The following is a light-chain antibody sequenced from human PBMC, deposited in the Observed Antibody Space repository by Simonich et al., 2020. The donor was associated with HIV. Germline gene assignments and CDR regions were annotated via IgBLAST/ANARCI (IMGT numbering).Light chain of an antibody. J-gene: IGKJ3*01. CDR2: LGS. CDR1: QSLLGNYGLNY. CDR3: MQALQTPFT. Sequence: DIVMTQSPLSLPVTPGEPASISCRSSQSLLGNYGLNYLDWYLQKPGQSPQLLIYLGSNRASGVPDRFSGSGSGTDFTLKISRVEAEDVGVYYGMQALQTPFTFGPGTKVDIK. V-gene: IGKV2-28*01.